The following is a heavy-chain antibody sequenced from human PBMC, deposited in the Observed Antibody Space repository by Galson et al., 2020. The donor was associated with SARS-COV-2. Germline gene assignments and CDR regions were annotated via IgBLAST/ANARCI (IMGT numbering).Heavy chain of an antibody. CDR1: GYSISSGYY. J-gene: IGHJ4*02. CDR3: ARDRGSGWYKVDF. CDR2: ISHSGNT. Sequence: SETLSLTCSVSGYSISSGYYWGWIRQPPGKGLEWIGSISHSGNTYYNPSLKSRVTISVDTSKNQFSLNLISVTAADTAVYYCARDRGSGWYKVDFWGQGALVTVSS. D-gene: IGHD6-19*01. V-gene: IGHV4-38-2*02.